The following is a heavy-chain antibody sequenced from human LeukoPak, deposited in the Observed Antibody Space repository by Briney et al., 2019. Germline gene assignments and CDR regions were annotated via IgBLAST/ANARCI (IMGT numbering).Heavy chain of an antibody. CDR3: AQGPRDPTEYCSRGTCSPTYDV. CDR1: GFTFSDYE. D-gene: IGHD2-15*01. V-gene: IGHV3-48*03. Sequence: GGSLRLSCAASGFTFSDYEMNWVRQAPGKGLEWVSYISSSGRRIYYADSVKGRFTISRDNAQNSLYLQMNSLRADDTAIYYCAQGPRDPTEYCSRGTCSPTYDVWGQGTLVTVSS. J-gene: IGHJ4*02. CDR2: ISSSGRRI.